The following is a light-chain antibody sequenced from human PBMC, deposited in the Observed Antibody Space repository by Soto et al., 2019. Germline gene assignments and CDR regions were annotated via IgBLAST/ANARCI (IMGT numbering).Light chain of an antibody. J-gene: IGKJ2*01. CDR2: DAS. Sequence: EIVVTQSPATLSLSPGEKATLSCMASQRVSIYLGWYQQKPGQAPRLLIYDASNRATSIPARFSARGAGTDFTLTVSSLETEDFAVYYRHLRSSFGEGTKLEIK. V-gene: IGKV3-11*01. CDR1: QRVSIY. CDR3: HLRSS.